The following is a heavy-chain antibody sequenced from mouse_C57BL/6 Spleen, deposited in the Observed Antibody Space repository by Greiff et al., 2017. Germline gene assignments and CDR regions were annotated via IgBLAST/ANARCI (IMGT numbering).Heavy chain of an antibody. CDR2: IGGGGGNT. D-gene: IGHD1-1*01. CDR1: GFTFSSYT. J-gene: IGHJ3*01. V-gene: IGHV5-9*01. CDR3: ARQSTVPRAWFAY. Sequence: EVKVVESGGGLVKPGGSLTLSCAASGFTFSSYTMSWVRQTPEKRLEWVATIGGGGGNTYYPDSVTGRFIISSDNAKNTLYLHMSSLRSEATDLYYCARQSTVPRAWFAYWGQGTLVTVSA.